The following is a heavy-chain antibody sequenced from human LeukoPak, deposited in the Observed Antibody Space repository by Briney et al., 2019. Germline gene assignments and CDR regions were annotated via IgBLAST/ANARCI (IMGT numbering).Heavy chain of an antibody. Sequence: SETLSLTCTVSGGSISSSSYYWGWIRQPPGRGREWIGSIYYSATTYYNPSLKSRVTMSVDTSKNQFSLKLSSVTAADTAVYYCARVWHYYYDSSGYYYDWFDPWGQGTLVTVSS. CDR2: IYYSATT. D-gene: IGHD3-22*01. V-gene: IGHV4-39*07. CDR3: ARVWHYYYDSSGYYYDWFDP. J-gene: IGHJ5*02. CDR1: GGSISSSSYY.